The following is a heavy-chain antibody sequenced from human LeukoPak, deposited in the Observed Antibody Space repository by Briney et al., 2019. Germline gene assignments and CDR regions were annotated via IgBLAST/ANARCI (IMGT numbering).Heavy chain of an antibody. J-gene: IGHJ4*02. CDR1: GFTFSSYA. Sequence: PGGSLRLSCAASGFTFSSYAMHWVRQAPGKGLEWVAVISYDGSNKYYADSVKGRFTISRDNSKNTLYLQMNSLRAEDTAVYYCASIAAPPIDYWGQGTLVTVSS. V-gene: IGHV3-30-3*01. D-gene: IGHD6-13*01. CDR2: ISYDGSNK. CDR3: ASIAAPPIDY.